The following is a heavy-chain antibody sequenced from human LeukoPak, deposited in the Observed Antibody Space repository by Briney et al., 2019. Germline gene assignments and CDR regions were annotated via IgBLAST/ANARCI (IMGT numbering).Heavy chain of an antibody. CDR1: GGSFSGYY. J-gene: IGHJ3*02. V-gene: IGHV4-59*01. CDR3: AQTTVTAYDAFDI. Sequence: KPSETLSLTCAVYGGSFSGYYWSWIRQPPGKGLEWIGYIYYSGSTNYNPSLKSRVTISVDTSKNQFSLKLSSVTAADTAVYYCAQTTVTAYDAFDIWGQGTMVTVSS. D-gene: IGHD4-17*01. CDR2: IYYSGST.